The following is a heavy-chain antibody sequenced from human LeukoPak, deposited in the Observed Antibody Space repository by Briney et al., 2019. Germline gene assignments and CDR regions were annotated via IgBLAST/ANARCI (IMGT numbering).Heavy chain of an antibody. V-gene: IGHV3-7*01. D-gene: IGHD3-10*01. CDR3: SREDYFGSGSPAY. CDR1: GFTFSTYW. J-gene: IGHJ4*02. Sequence: PGGSLRLSCAASGFTFSTYWMSWVRQAPGKGLEWVANIKQDDSEKHYVDSVKGRFTISRDNTNNSLFLQMDSLRAEDTAFYYCSREDYFGSGSPAYWGQGTLVTVSS. CDR2: IKQDDSEK.